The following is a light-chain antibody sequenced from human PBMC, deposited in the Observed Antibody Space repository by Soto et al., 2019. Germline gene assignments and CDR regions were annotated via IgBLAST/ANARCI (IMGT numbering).Light chain of an antibody. CDR3: SSYTSSSTRKV. V-gene: IGLV2-18*02. Sequence: QSVLTQPPSVSGSPGQSVTISCTGTSSDVGSYNRVSWYQQPPGTAPKLMIYEVSNRPSGVPDRFSGSKSGNTASLTISGLQAEDEADYYCSSYTSSSTRKVFGGGTKLTVL. J-gene: IGLJ2*01. CDR1: SSDVGSYNR. CDR2: EVS.